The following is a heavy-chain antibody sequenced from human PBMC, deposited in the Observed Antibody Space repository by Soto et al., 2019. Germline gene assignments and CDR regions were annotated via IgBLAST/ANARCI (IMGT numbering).Heavy chain of an antibody. CDR1: GGSISSGGYY. Sequence: QVQLQESGPGLVKPSQTLSLTCTVSGGSISSGGYYWSWIRQHPGKGLEWIGYIYYSGSTYYNPSLKGRVTISVDTSKNQFSLKLSSVTAADTAVYYCAMGGYVLYYYGMDVWGQGTTVTVSS. V-gene: IGHV4-31*03. J-gene: IGHJ6*02. CDR3: AMGGYVLYYYGMDV. CDR2: IYYSGST. D-gene: IGHD3-16*01.